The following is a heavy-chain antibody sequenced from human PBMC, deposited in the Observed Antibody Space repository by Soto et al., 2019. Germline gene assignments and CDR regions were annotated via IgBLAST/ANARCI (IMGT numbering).Heavy chain of an antibody. CDR2: IIPIFGTA. CDR1: GGTFSSYA. V-gene: IGHV1-69*13. D-gene: IGHD6-13*01. J-gene: IGHJ6*02. Sequence: ASVKVSCKASGGTFSSYAISWVRQAPGQGLEWMGGIIPIFGTANYAQKFQGRVTITADESTSTAYMELSSLRSEDTAVYYCARDLGLAAAGGMDVWGQGTTVTVSS. CDR3: ARDLGLAAAGGMDV.